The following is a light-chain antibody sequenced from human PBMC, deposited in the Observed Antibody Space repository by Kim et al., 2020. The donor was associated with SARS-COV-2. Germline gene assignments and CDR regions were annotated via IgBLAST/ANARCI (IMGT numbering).Light chain of an antibody. J-gene: IGLJ2*01. Sequence: GQAITISCTGTSSDVGTYNVGSWYQQHPGKAPKLMIDEVSKRPSGVSNRFSGSKSGNTASLTISGLHAEDEADYYCCSYAGSSTFAFGGGTKVTVL. CDR3: CSYAGSSTFA. V-gene: IGLV2-23*02. CDR2: EVS. CDR1: SSDVGTYNV.